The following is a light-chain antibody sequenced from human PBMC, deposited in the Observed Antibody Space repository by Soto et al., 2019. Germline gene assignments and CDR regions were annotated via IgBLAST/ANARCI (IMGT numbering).Light chain of an antibody. CDR1: QSVSSSY. V-gene: IGKV3-20*01. CDR2: GAS. J-gene: IGKJ2*01. Sequence: SALTQSPGTLSLSPGERATLSCRASQSVSSSYLAWYQQKPGQAPRLLIYGASSRATGIPDRFSGSGSGTDFTLTISRLEPEDFAVYYWQQYGGSPMYTFGQGTKLEI. CDR3: QQYGGSPMYT.